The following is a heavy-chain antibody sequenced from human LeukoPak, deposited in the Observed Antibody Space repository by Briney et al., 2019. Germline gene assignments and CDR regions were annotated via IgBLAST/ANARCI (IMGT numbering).Heavy chain of an antibody. Sequence: PSETLSLTCTVSGGSISSYYWSWIRQPPGKGLEWIGYIYYSGSTNYNPSLKSRVTISVDTSKNQFSLKLSSVTAADTAVYYCAQGMGYYDILTGYQSTLRFDYWGQGTLVTVSS. V-gene: IGHV4-59*01. CDR3: AQGMGYYDILTGYQSTLRFDY. D-gene: IGHD3-9*01. CDR2: IYYSGST. CDR1: GGSISSYY. J-gene: IGHJ4*02.